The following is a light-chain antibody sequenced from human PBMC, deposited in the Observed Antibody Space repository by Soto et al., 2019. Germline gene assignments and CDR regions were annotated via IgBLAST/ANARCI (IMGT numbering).Light chain of an antibody. J-gene: IGKJ4*01. V-gene: IGKV4-1*01. CDR3: QQYYSTPPHLT. CDR2: WAS. Sequence: DIVMTQSPDSLAVSLGERATINCKSSQSVLYSSNNKNYLAWYQQKPGQPPKLLIYWASTRESGVPDRFSGSGSGTDFTLTISSLQAEDVAVYYCQQYYSTPPHLTFGGGTKVEIK. CDR1: QSVLYSSNNKNY.